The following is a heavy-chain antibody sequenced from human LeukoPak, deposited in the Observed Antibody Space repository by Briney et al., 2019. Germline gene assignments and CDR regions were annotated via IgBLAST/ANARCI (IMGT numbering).Heavy chain of an antibody. V-gene: IGHV4-38-2*02. CDR3: ARRYWFDP. CDR1: GYSISSDYY. J-gene: IGHJ5*02. Sequence: SETLSLTCTVSGYSISSDYYWGWIRQPPGKGLEWIGIVYHSGSTYYNPSLKSRVTISVDTSKNQFSLKLSSVTAADTAVYYCARRYWFDPWGQGTLVTVSS. CDR2: VYHSGST.